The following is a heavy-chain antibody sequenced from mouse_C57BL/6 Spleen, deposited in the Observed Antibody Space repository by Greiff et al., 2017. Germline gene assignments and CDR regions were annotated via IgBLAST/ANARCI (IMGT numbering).Heavy chain of an antibody. V-gene: IGHV1-72*01. CDR1: GYTFTSYW. Sequence: QVQLQQPGAELVKPGASVKLSCKASGYTFTSYWMHWVRQRPGRGLEWIGRIGPSSGGTKYNEKFKSKSTLSVDKASSTAYMQLSKLTSEDSAVYDCARWDDYRYAMDYWGQGTSVTVSS. J-gene: IGHJ4*01. CDR3: ARWDDYRYAMDY. D-gene: IGHD2-4*01. CDR2: IGPSSGGT.